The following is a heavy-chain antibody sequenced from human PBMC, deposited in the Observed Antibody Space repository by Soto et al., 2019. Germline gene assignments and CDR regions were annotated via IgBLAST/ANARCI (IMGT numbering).Heavy chain of an antibody. CDR3: ARVRQGCSANNCYFDP. J-gene: IGHJ5*01. CDR2: VHISGHS. D-gene: IGHD1-1*01. V-gene: IGHV4-4*02. CDR1: GGSVSAPDW. Sequence: QVHLQESGPGLVAPSGTLSLTCTLSGGSVSAPDWWNWVRQSPDKGLEWIAEVHISGHSNYNPSLRSRVIVSIDSSKNQFYLNLNSVTAADTAIYYCARVRQGCSANNCYFDPWGQGTQVTISS.